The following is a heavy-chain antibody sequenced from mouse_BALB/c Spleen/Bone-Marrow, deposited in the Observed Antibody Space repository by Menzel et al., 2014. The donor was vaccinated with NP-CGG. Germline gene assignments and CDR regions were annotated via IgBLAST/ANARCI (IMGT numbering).Heavy chain of an antibody. J-gene: IGHJ3*01. CDR1: GFTFTDYY. D-gene: IGHD2-12*01. Sequence: EVQLQQSGGGLVQPGNSLRLSCATSGFTFTDYYMTWVRQPPGKALEWLAFIRNKPNGYTTEYSPSVKGRFTISRDNSQSILYLQMNTLRAEDSATYYCARDEELLRFAYWGQGTLVTVSA. V-gene: IGHV7-3*02. CDR2: IRNKPNGYTT. CDR3: ARDEELLRFAY.